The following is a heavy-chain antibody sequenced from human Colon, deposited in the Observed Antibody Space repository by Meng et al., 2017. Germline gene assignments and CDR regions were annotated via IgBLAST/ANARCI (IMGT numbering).Heavy chain of an antibody. V-gene: IGHV4-30-4*01. J-gene: IGHJ5*02. CDR2: IYYSGST. D-gene: IGHD4-17*01. CDR3: ARDRKHYGERGWFDP. Sequence: VQLEVCGPGLGQPSQTLSLPCTGSGGSISSGDYYWSWIRQPPGKGLEWIGYIYYSGSTYSNASLKSRVTISIDRSKNQFSLKLSSVTAADTAVYYCARDRKHYGERGWFDPWGQGTLVTVSS. CDR1: GGSISSGDYY.